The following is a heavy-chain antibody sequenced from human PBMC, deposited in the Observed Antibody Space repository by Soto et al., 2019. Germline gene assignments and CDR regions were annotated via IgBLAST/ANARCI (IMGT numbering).Heavy chain of an antibody. V-gene: IGHV4-39*01. CDR1: GGSISGSYYY. J-gene: IGHJ4*02. D-gene: IGHD1-1*01. Sequence: SETLSLTCGVSGGSISGSYYYWGWLRQSPGKGPEWIGSVFYTGFTSYNPALESRVSVSVDTSKNQFSLKVNAVTAEDTAVYYCAKLYWNPRYFDYWGQGARVTVSS. CDR3: AKLYWNPRYFDY. CDR2: VFYTGFT.